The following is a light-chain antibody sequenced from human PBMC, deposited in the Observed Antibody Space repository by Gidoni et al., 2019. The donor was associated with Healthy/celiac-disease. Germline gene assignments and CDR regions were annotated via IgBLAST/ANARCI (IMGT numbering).Light chain of an antibody. CDR2: WAS. V-gene: IGKV4-1*01. J-gene: IGKJ4*01. CDR1: QSVLYSSNNKTY. Sequence: DIVMTQSPDSRAVSLGERATINCKSSQSVLYSSNNKTYLAWYQQKPGQPPKLLIYWASTRDSGVPDRFSGSGSGTDFTLTISSLQAEDVAVYYCQQYYSTPLTFGGGTKVEIK. CDR3: QQYYSTPLT.